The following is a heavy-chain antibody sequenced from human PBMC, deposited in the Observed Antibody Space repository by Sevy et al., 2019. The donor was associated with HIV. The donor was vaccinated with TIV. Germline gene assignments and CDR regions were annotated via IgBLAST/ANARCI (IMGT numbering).Heavy chain of an antibody. D-gene: IGHD3-10*01. CDR3: ARDFVRGTTMATRPPVY. J-gene: IGHJ4*02. CDR1: AFPFSSYA. V-gene: IGHV3-30-3*01. CDR2: ISYDGSNK. Sequence: GGSLRLSCAASAFPFSSYAMHWVRQAPAKGLEWVALISYDGSNKYYADSVKGRFTISRDNSKNMLYLQMNSLRGDDTAVYYCARDFVRGTTMATRPPVYWGQGTLVTVSS.